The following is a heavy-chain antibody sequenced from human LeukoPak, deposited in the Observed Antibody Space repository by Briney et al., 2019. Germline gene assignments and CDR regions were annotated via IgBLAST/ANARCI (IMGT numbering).Heavy chain of an antibody. CDR2: ISSSSSYI. CDR3: AREAQFFLGFDP. Sequence: PGGSLRPACAASGFTFSSYSMNWVGQAPGKGLEWVSSISSSSSYIYYADSVKGRFTISRDNAKTSLYLQMNSLRAEDTAVYYCAREAQFFLGFDPWGQGTLVTVSS. J-gene: IGHJ5*02. V-gene: IGHV3-21*01. CDR1: GFTFSSYS. D-gene: IGHD3-3*01.